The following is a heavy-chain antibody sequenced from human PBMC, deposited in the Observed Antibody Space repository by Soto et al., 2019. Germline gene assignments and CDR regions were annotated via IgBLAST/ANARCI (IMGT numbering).Heavy chain of an antibody. V-gene: IGHV3-30*18. CDR3: AKDRGYSSSWYLQIQNYYYGMDV. D-gene: IGHD6-13*01. Sequence: GGSLRLSCAASGFTFSSYGMHWVRQAPGKGLEWVAVISYDGSNKYYADSVKGRFTISRDNSKNTLYLQMNSLRAEDTAVYYCAKDRGYSSSWYLQIQNYYYGMDVWGQGTTVTVSS. CDR2: ISYDGSNK. J-gene: IGHJ6*02. CDR1: GFTFSSYG.